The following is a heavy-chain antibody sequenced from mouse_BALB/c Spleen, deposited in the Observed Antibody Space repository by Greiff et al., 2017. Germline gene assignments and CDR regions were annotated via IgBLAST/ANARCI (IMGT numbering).Heavy chain of an antibody. V-gene: IGHV1-54*01. J-gene: IGHJ2*01. CDR2: INPGSGGT. Sequence: QVQLQQSGAELVRPGTSVKVSCKASGYAFTNYLIEWVKQRPGQGLEWIGVINPGSGGTNYNEKFKGKATLTADKSSSTAYMQLSSLTSDDSAVYFCARSRNWDFDYWGQGTTLTVSS. CDR3: ARSRNWDFDY. CDR1: GYAFTNYL. D-gene: IGHD4-1*01.